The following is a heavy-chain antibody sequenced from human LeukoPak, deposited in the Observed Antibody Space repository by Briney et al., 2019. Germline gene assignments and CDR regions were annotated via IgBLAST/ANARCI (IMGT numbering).Heavy chain of an antibody. J-gene: IGHJ4*02. Sequence: SSVKVSCKASGYTYTSYGISSVRQAAGQGLEGMGCISAYKDNTNSAQKRQSRVTMTTDTSTSTAYMELRSLRSDDTAVYYCARDLSNYGGKGDYWGQGTLVTVSS. CDR3: ARDLSNYGGKGDY. V-gene: IGHV1-18*01. D-gene: IGHD4-23*01. CDR1: GYTYTSYG. CDR2: ISAYKDNT.